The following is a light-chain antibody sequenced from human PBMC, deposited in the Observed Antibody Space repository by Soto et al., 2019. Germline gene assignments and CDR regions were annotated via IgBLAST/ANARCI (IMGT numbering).Light chain of an antibody. CDR2: DAS. J-gene: IGKJ1*01. V-gene: IGKV1-17*01. CDR3: LQHNSYPWT. Sequence: DIQMNQSPSSLSAVVGDRVTISCRASQGIRTDLGWYQQKPGRAPKRLIYDASSLQSGVPSRFSGSGSGTEFTLTISSLQPEDFATYYCLQHNSYPWTFGQGTKVEIK. CDR1: QGIRTD.